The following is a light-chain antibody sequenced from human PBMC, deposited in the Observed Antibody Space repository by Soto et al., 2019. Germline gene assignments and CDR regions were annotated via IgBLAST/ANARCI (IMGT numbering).Light chain of an antibody. Sequence: DIQMTQSPSTLSASVGDRVTITCRASQSISSWLAWYQQKPGKAPKLLIYDASSLESGVPSRFSGSGSGTELTLTSSSLHADDFASYYCQQYSSYAWTFGQGTKVEIK. CDR2: DAS. V-gene: IGKV1-5*01. CDR3: QQYSSYAWT. J-gene: IGKJ1*01. CDR1: QSISSW.